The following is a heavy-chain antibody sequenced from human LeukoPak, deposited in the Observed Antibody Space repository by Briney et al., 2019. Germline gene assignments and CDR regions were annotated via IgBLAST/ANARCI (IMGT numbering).Heavy chain of an antibody. CDR2: ISSSGSYI. D-gene: IGHD3-9*01. V-gene: IGHV3-21*01. CDR1: GFTFSTYS. J-gene: IGHJ5*02. Sequence: GGSLRLSCAASGFTFSTYSMNWVRRAPGKGLEWVSSISSSGSYIYYADSVKGRFTNSRDNAKNTLYLQMNSLRAEDTAVYYCARDHALRYFDWSNYNWFDPWGQGTLVTVSS. CDR3: ARDHALRYFDWSNYNWFDP.